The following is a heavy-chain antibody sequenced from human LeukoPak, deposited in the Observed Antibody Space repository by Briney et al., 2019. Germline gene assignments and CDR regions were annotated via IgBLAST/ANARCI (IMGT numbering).Heavy chain of an antibody. CDR1: GFTFSSYE. V-gene: IGHV3-48*03. J-gene: IGHJ6*03. Sequence: GGSLRLSCAASGFTFSSYEMNWVRQAPGKGLEWVSYISSSGSTIYYADSVKGRFTISRDNAKNSLYLQMNSLRAEDTAVYYCAGPLTGSFNYYYYYYMDVWGKGTTVTISS. CDR3: AGPLTGSFNYYYYYYMDV. D-gene: IGHD3-9*01. CDR2: ISSSGSTI.